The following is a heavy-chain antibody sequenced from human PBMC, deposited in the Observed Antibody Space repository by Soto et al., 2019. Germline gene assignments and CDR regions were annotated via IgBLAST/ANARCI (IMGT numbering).Heavy chain of an antibody. Sequence: ASVKVACKXSGYTFTSYGISWVRQAPGQGPEWMGWISAYNGNTNYAQKLQGRVTMTTDTSTSTAYMELRSLRSDDTAVYYCPREWDDSGYDPRACFDYWRQGTLVTVSS. D-gene: IGHD5-12*01. CDR3: PREWDDSGYDPRACFDY. CDR1: GYTFTSYG. CDR2: ISAYNGNT. J-gene: IGHJ4*02. V-gene: IGHV1-18*01.